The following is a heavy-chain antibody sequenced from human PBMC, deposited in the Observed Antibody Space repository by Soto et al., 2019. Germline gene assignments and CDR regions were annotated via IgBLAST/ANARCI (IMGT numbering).Heavy chain of an antibody. CDR3: AKDWDESGSYYLYGFATGFDY. Sequence: GGSLRLCCAASGFTFSSYAMSWVRQAPGKGLEWVSAISGSGGSTYYADSVKGRFTISRDNSKNTLYLQMNSLRAEDTAVYYCAKDWDESGSYYLYGFATGFDYWGQGTLVTVSS. CDR2: ISGSGGST. D-gene: IGHD1-26*01. V-gene: IGHV3-23*01. J-gene: IGHJ4*02. CDR1: GFTFSSYA.